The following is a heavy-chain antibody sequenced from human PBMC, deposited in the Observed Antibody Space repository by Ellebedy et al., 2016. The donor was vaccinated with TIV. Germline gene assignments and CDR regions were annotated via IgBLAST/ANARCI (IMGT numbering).Heavy chain of an antibody. Sequence: ASVKVSCXASGYTFTGYYMHWVRQAPGQGLEWMGWINPNSGGTNYAQKFQGRVTMTRDTSISTAYMELSRLRSDDTAVYYCARGLRYFDWLNWFDPWGQGTLVTVSS. J-gene: IGHJ5*02. V-gene: IGHV1-2*02. CDR2: INPNSGGT. D-gene: IGHD3-9*01. CDR1: GYTFTGYY. CDR3: ARGLRYFDWLNWFDP.